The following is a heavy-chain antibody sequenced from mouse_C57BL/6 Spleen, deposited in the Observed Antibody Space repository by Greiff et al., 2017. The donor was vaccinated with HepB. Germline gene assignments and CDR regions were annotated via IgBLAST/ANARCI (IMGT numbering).Heavy chain of an antibody. D-gene: IGHD4-1*01. J-gene: IGHJ4*01. CDR1: GYTFTSYW. CDR3: ARPGTGDYYAMDY. CDR2: IDPNSGGT. Sequence: QQSCKASGYTFTSYWMHWVKQRPGRGLEWIGRIDPNSGGTKYNEKFKSKATLTVDKPSSTAYMQLSSLTSEDSAVYYCARPGTGDYYAMDYWGQGTSVTVSS. V-gene: IGHV1-72*01.